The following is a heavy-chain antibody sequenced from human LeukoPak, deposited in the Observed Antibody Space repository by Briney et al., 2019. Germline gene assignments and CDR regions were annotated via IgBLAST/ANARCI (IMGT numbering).Heavy chain of an antibody. CDR1: GFAFDDYA. CDR2: ISWNSGSI. V-gene: IGHV3-9*03. D-gene: IGHD3-22*01. Sequence: GGSLRLSCAASGFAFDDYAMHWVRQAPGKGLEWVSGISWNSGSIGYADSVKGRFTISRDNAKNSLYLQMNSLRAEDMALYYCAKDIRRYDSSGYPYAFDIWGQGTMVTVSS. CDR3: AKDIRRYDSSGYPYAFDI. J-gene: IGHJ3*02.